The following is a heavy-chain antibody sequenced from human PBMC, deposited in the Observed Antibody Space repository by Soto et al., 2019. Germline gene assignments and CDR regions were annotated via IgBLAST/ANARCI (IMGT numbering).Heavy chain of an antibody. V-gene: IGHV3-30*18. CDR2: ISYDGSNK. CDR1: GFTFSSYG. Sequence: GGSLRLSCAASGFTFSSYGMHWVRQAPGKGLEWVAVISYDGSNKYYADSVKGRFTISRDNSKNTLYLQMNSLRAEDTAVYYCAKVAAKELIRGVPFDPWGQGTLVTVSS. D-gene: IGHD3-10*01. CDR3: AKVAAKELIRGVPFDP. J-gene: IGHJ5*02.